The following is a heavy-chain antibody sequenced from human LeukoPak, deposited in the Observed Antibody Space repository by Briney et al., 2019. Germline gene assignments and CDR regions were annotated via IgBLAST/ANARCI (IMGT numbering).Heavy chain of an antibody. CDR3: AKYYHGSGSYYNANWFDP. Sequence: GASVEVSCKASGYTFTSYYMHWVRQAPGQGVEWMGIINPSGGSTSYAQKFQGRVTMTRDTSTSTVYMELSSLRSEDTAVYYCAKYYHGSGSYYNANWFDPWGQGTLVTVSS. D-gene: IGHD3-10*01. V-gene: IGHV1-46*01. CDR2: INPSGGST. CDR1: GYTFTSYY. J-gene: IGHJ5*02.